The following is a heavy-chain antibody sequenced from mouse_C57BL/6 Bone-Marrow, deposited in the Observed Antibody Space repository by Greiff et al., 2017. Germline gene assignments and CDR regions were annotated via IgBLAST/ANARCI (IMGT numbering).Heavy chain of an antibody. V-gene: IGHV5-17*01. D-gene: IGHD2-4*01. CDR1: GFTFSDYG. CDR2: ISSGSSTI. CDR3: ASIYYDYDGAY. J-gene: IGHJ3*01. Sequence: EVQGVESGGGLVKPGGSLKLSCAASGFTFSDYGMHWVRQAPEKGLEWVAYISSGSSTIYYADKVKGRVTISRDNAKNTLFLQMTSLRSEDTAMYDCASIYYDYDGAYWGQGTLVTVSA.